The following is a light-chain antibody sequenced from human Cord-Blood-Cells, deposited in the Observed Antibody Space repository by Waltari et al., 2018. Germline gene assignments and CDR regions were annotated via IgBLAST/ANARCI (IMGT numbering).Light chain of an antibody. V-gene: IGLV2-23*01. J-gene: IGLJ3*02. CDR3: CSYAGSSTWV. CDR1: RSDVGRYHL. Sequence: QSALTQPASVSGSPGQSITIPCTGTRSDVGRYHLVSWYQQHPGKAPKLMIYEGSKRPSGVSNRFSGSKSGNTASLTISGLQAEDEADYYCCSYAGSSTWVFGGGTKLTVL. CDR2: EGS.